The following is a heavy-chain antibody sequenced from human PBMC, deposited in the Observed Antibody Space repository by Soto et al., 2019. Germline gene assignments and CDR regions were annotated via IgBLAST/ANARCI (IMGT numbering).Heavy chain of an antibody. CDR1: GFTFSSYS. D-gene: IGHD6-6*01. CDR3: ARGLSIERPH. CDR2: ISSSSSYI. J-gene: IGHJ4*02. Sequence: GGSLRLSCAASGFTFSSYSMNWVRQAPGKGLEWVSSISSSSSYIYYADSVRGRFTISRDNAKNSLYLQMNSLRAEDTAVYYCARGLSIERPHWGQGTLVTVSS. V-gene: IGHV3-21*01.